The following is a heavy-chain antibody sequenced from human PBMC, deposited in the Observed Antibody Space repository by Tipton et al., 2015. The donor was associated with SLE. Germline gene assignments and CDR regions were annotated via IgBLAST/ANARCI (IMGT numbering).Heavy chain of an antibody. CDR2: IYYTGTS. D-gene: IGHD6-13*01. V-gene: IGHV4-31*03. Sequence: TLSLTCTVSGDSITSSGYYWTWIRLHPERGLEWIAYIYYTGTSYYNPSLKSRLNISVDTSKNQFSLRLNSVTAADTAVYYCARGAAAGYYYYYYMDVWGKGTTVTVSS. J-gene: IGHJ6*03. CDR1: GDSITSSGYY. CDR3: ARGAAAGYYYYYYMDV.